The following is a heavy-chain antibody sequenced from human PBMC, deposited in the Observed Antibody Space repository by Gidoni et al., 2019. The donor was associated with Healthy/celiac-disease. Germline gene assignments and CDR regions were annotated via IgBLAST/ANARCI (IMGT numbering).Heavy chain of an antibody. CDR2: ISYDGSNK. V-gene: IGHV3-30-3*01. Sequence: QVQLVESGGGVGQPGRSLRLSCAASVFTFSSYAMHWLRQSSGKGLEWVAVISYDGSNKYYADSVKGRFTISRDNSKNTLYLQMNSLRAEDTAVYYCARDFVTGSSWYGGMDVWGQGTTVTVSS. J-gene: IGHJ6*02. D-gene: IGHD6-13*01. CDR3: ARDFVTGSSWYGGMDV. CDR1: VFTFSSYA.